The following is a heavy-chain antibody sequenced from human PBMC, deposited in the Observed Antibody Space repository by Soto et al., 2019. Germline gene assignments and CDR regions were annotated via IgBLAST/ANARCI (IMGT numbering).Heavy chain of an antibody. CDR3: ARERFTIFGVVTQNYYYYGMDV. Sequence: SETLSLTCTVSGGSISSYYWSWIRQPPGKGLEWIGYIYYSGSTNYNPSLKSRVTISVDTSKNQFSLKLSSVTAADTAVYYCARERFTIFGVVTQNYYYYGMDVWGQGTTVTVSS. V-gene: IGHV4-59*12. CDR2: IYYSGST. D-gene: IGHD3-3*01. J-gene: IGHJ6*02. CDR1: GGSISSYY.